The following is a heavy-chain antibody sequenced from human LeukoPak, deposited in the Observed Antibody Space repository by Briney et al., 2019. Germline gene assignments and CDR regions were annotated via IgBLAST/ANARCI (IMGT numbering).Heavy chain of an antibody. J-gene: IGHJ4*02. Sequence: SETLSLTCTVSGGSISSGGYYWSWIRQHPGKGLEWIGYIYYSGSTYYNPSLKSRVTISVETSKIQFSLKLSSVTAADTAVYYCARDGRGYGLYDYWGQGTLVTVSS. D-gene: IGHD5-12*01. CDR1: GGSISSGGYY. CDR3: ARDGRGYGLYDY. V-gene: IGHV4-31*03. CDR2: IYYSGST.